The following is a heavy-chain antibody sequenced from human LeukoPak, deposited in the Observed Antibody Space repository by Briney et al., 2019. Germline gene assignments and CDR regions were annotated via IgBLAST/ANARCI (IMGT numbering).Heavy chain of an antibody. J-gene: IGHJ4*02. CDR2: IKQDGSEK. D-gene: IGHD4-17*01. V-gene: IGHV3-7*01. Sequence: PGGSLRLSCAASGFTFSSYWMSWVRQAPGKGLEWVANIKQDGSEKYYVDSVKGRFTISSDNAKNSLYLQMNSLRAEDTAVYYCARDSYRDYGDYGGPGDYWGQGTLVTVSS. CDR3: ARDSYRDYGDYGGPGDY. CDR1: GFTFSSYW.